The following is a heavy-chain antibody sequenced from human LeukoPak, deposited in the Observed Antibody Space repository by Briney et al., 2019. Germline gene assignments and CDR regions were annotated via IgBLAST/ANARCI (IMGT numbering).Heavy chain of an antibody. D-gene: IGHD4-17*01. CDR1: GGSISSGSYY. Sequence: PSQTLSLTCTVSGGSISSGSYYWSWIRQPAGKGLEWIGRIYTSGSTNYNPSLKSRVTMSVDTSKNQFSLKLSSVTAADTAVYYCATIYGEIDYWGQGTLVTVSS. CDR3: ATIYGEIDY. V-gene: IGHV4-61*02. J-gene: IGHJ4*02. CDR2: IYTSGST.